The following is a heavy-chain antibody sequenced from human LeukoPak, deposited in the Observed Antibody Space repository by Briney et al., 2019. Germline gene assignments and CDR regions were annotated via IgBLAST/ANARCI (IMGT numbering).Heavy chain of an antibody. CDR1: GFTFNSYW. CDR3: ASKQGDY. J-gene: IGHJ4*02. V-gene: IGHV3-7*01. CDR2: INPDGSGK. Sequence: GGSQRLSCAASGFTFNSYWMIWVRQAPGKGLEWVANINPDGSGKYYVDSVKGRFTISRDNAKKSLYLQMNSLRAEDTAVYYCASKQGDYWGQGTLVTVSS.